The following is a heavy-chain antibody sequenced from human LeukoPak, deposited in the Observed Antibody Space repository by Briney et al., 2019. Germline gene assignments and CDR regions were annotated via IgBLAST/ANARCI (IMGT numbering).Heavy chain of an antibody. D-gene: IGHD1-26*01. CDR2: IIPIFGTA. CDR3: ATAEVGATRNYYYMDV. Sequence: SVKVSCKASGGTFSSYAISWVRQAPGQGLEWMGGIIPIFGTANYAQKFQGRVTITADESTSTAYMELSSLRSEDTAVYYCATAEVGATRNYYYMDVWGKGTTVTVSS. CDR1: GGTFSSYA. V-gene: IGHV1-69*01. J-gene: IGHJ6*03.